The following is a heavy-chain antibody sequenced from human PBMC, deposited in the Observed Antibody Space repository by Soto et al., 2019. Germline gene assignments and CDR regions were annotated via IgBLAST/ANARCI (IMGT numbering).Heavy chain of an antibody. CDR1: GFTFSSYG. J-gene: IGHJ4*02. D-gene: IGHD6-19*01. V-gene: IGHV3-30*18. CDR3: AKDRGSGWQHLGY. Sequence: ESGGGVVQPGRSLRLSCAASGFTFSSYGMHWVRQAPGKGLEWVAVISYDGSNKYYADSVKGRFTISRDNSKNTLYLQMNSLRAEDTAVYYCAKDRGSGWQHLGYWGQGTLVTVSS. CDR2: ISYDGSNK.